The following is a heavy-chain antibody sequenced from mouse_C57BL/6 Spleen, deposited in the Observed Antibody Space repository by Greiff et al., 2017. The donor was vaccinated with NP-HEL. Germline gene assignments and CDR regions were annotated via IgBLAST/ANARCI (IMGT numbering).Heavy chain of an antibody. V-gene: IGHV5-4*03. CDR3: ASYYSNSFAY. CDR2: ISDGGSYT. Sequence: DVKLVESGGGLVKPGGSLKLSCAASGFTFRSYAMSWVRQTPEKRLEWVATISDGGSYTYYPDNVKGRFTISRDNAKNNLYLQMSHLKSEDTAMYYCASYYSNSFAYWGQGTLVTVSA. D-gene: IGHD2-5*01. J-gene: IGHJ3*01. CDR1: GFTFRSYA.